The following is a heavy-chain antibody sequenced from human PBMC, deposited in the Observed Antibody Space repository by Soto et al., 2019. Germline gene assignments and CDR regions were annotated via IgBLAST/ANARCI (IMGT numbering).Heavy chain of an antibody. CDR2: IIPIFGTA. CDR3: ARVGVADEGAFDI. Sequence: GASVKVSCKASGGTFSSYAISWVRQAPGQGLEWMGGIIPIFGTANYAQKFQGRVTITADESTSTAYMELSSLRSEDTAVYYCARVGVADEGAFDIWGQGTMVTVSS. CDR1: GGTFSSYA. V-gene: IGHV1-69*13. D-gene: IGHD3-10*01. J-gene: IGHJ3*02.